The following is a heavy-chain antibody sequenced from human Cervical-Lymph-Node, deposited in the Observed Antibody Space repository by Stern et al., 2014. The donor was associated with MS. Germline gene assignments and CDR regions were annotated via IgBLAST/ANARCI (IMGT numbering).Heavy chain of an antibody. Sequence: QVKLGQSGAEVKKPGASVKVSCKPSGYTFTAYYMHWGRQAPGQGLERMGRINLNTGGTDYAQKFQGRVTMTRDTSISSAYMELSRLRSDDTAVYYCARDRTPDYWGQGTLVTVSS. V-gene: IGHV1-2*06. D-gene: IGHD2-15*01. CDR1: GYTFTAYY. CDR3: ARDRTPDY. J-gene: IGHJ4*02. CDR2: INLNTGGT.